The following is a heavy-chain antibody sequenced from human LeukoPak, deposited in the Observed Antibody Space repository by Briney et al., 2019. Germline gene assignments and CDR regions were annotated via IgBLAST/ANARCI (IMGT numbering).Heavy chain of an antibody. J-gene: IGHJ6*02. CDR3: ASDPHHASRMDV. CDR1: GFTFNNYW. D-gene: IGHD1-14*01. V-gene: IGHV3-7*01. Sequence: GGSLRLSCAAYGFTFNNYWMNWVRQAPGKGLEWGANIKQDGSEQYYVDSVKGRFTISRDNAKNSLYLQMNSLRAEDTAVYYCASDPHHASRMDVWGQGTTVTVSS. CDR2: IKQDGSEQ.